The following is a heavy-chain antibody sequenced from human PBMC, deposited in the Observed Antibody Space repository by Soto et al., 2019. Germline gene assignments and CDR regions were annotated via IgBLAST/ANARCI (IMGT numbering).Heavy chain of an antibody. D-gene: IGHD2-15*01. CDR2: IDWDDDK. CDR1: GFSLSTRGMR. Sequence: SGPTLVNPTQTLTLTCTFAGFSLSTRGMRVSWIRQPPGKALEWLARIDWDDDKFYSTSLKTRLIISKDTSKNQVVLTMTNMDPVDTATYYCARAPYGGNLDYWGQGTLVTVSS. V-gene: IGHV2-70*04. J-gene: IGHJ4*02. CDR3: ARAPYGGNLDY.